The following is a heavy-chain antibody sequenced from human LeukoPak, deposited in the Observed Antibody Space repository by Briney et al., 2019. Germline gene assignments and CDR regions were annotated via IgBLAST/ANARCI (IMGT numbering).Heavy chain of an antibody. CDR1: GGSINAYY. J-gene: IGHJ5*02. CDR3: ARGVVPAAINWFDP. V-gene: IGHV4-59*12. CDR2: IYYNGNA. Sequence: PSETLSLTCSVSGGSINAYYWNWIRQPPGKGLEWIGYIYYNGNAYYNPSLKSRVTISVDRSKNQFSLKLSSVTAADTAVYYCARGVVPAAINWFDPWGQGTLVTVSS. D-gene: IGHD2-2*01.